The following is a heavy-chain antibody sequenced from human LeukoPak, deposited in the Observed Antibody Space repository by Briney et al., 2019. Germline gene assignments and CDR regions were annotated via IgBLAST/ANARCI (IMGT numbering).Heavy chain of an antibody. CDR1: GGSFSGYY. CDR3: ARPFYYYGSGSYYNADY. CDR2: INHSGST. V-gene: IGHV4-34*01. Sequence: SETLSLTCAVYGGSFSGYYWNWIRQPPGKGLEWIGEINHSGSTNYNPSLKSRVTISVDTSKNQFSLKLSSVTAADTAVYYCARPFYYYGSGSYYNADYWGQGTLVTVSS. D-gene: IGHD3-10*01. J-gene: IGHJ4*02.